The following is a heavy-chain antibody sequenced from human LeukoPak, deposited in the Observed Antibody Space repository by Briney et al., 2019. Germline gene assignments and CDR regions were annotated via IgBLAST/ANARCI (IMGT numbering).Heavy chain of an antibody. CDR2: ISGSAVST. Sequence: GGSLRLSYTASGFTFNNFAMSWVRQAPGKGLEWVSGISGSAVSTFYADSVKGRFTISRDNAKNSLYLQMNSLRAEDTAVYYCARAMQQLVVGYYYYYMDVWGKGTTVTVSS. CDR1: GFTFNNFA. J-gene: IGHJ6*03. D-gene: IGHD6-13*01. V-gene: IGHV3-23*01. CDR3: ARAMQQLVVGYYYYYMDV.